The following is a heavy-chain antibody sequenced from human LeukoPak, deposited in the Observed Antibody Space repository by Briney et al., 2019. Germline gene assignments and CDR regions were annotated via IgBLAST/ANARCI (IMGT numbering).Heavy chain of an antibody. CDR1: GGSISSNNW. CDR2: IYRDGST. Sequence: PSETLSLTCAVSGGSISSNNWWIWVRQSPEKGLEWIGEIYRDGSTNYNPSLKSRVTISMDKSKNQLSLKLNFVTAADTAVYYCARDRGGYTYSHDYWGQGTLVTVSS. D-gene: IGHD5-18*01. CDR3: ARDRGGYTYSHDY. V-gene: IGHV4-4*02. J-gene: IGHJ4*02.